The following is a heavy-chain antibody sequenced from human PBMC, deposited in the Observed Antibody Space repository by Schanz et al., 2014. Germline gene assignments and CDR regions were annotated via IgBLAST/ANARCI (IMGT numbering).Heavy chain of an antibody. V-gene: IGHV1-18*01. CDR2: ISAYNGNT. Sequence: QVQLVQSGAEVKKPGASVKVSCKASGYTFTSYGISWVRQAPGQGLEWMGWISAYNGNTKYPQKLQGRVTMTTDTASSTAYMELRSLRSADTAVYYCARDAADFYEILTEEDYWGQGTLVTVSS. CDR3: ARDAADFYEILTEEDY. J-gene: IGHJ4*02. D-gene: IGHD3-9*01. CDR1: GYTFTSYG.